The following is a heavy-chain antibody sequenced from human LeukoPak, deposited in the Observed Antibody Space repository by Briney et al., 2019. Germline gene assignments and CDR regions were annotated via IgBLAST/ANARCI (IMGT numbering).Heavy chain of an antibody. CDR3: ARAYYDYVWGGLDYFDY. J-gene: IGHJ4*02. D-gene: IGHD3-16*01. CDR2: IWYDGSNK. V-gene: IGHV3-33*01. CDR1: GFTFSSYG. Sequence: TGGSLRLSCAASGFTFSSYGMHWVRQAPGKGLEWVAVIWYDGSNKYYADSVKGRFTISRDNSKNTLYLQMNSLRAEDTAVYYCARAYYDYVWGGLDYFDYWGQGTLVTVSS.